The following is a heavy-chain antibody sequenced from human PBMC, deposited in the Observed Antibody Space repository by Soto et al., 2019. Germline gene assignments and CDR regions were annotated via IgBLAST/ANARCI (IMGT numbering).Heavy chain of an antibody. CDR2: IYYSGST. Sequence: SETLSLTCTVSGASISSGGYYWSWIRQHPGKGLEWIANIYYSGSTYYNPSLKSRVTISIDTPKNQFSLKLSSVTAADTAVYYCAKAQAWELLFDFWGQGTLVTASS. CDR3: AKAQAWELLFDF. J-gene: IGHJ4*02. CDR1: GASISSGGYY. V-gene: IGHV4-31*03. D-gene: IGHD1-26*01.